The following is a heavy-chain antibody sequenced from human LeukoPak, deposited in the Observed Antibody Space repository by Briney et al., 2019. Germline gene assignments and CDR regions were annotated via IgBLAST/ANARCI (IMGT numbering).Heavy chain of an antibody. D-gene: IGHD3-10*01. CDR1: GFTLSSYA. CDR2: ISASGGST. V-gene: IGHV3-23*01. J-gene: IGHJ6*03. CDR3: AKVMKGSERLTMVRGVIIKTAGLYYMDV. Sequence: QPGGSLRLSCAASGFTLSSYAMSWVRQAPGKGLEWVSSISASGGSTNYADSVKGRFTISRDNYKNTVYLQMNSLRAEDTAVYYCAKVMKGSERLTMVRGVIIKTAGLYYMDVWGKGTTVTVSS.